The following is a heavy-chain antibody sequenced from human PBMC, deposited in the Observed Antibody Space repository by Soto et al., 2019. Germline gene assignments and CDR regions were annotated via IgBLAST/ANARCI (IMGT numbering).Heavy chain of an antibody. D-gene: IGHD3-16*01. CDR1: GYTFTGYY. V-gene: IGHV1-2*04. J-gene: IGHJ6*02. Sequence: SLKVSCKASGYTFTGYYMHWVRHAPGQGLEWMGWINPNSGGTNYAQKFQGWVTMTRDTSISTAYMELSRLRSDDTAVYYCARDRSERWGGYYYYYYGMDVWGQGTTVTVSS. CDR2: INPNSGGT. CDR3: ARDRSERWGGYYYYYYGMDV.